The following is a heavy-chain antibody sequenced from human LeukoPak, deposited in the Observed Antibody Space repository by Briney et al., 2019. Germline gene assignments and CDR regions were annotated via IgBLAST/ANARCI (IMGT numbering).Heavy chain of an antibody. J-gene: IGHJ5*02. V-gene: IGHV4-39*07. CDR3: ARAGIYDTSGYYNVCFDP. Sequence: PSETLSLTCTVSGDSISSSRYYWGWIRQPPGKGLEWIATIYYSGSTYYNPSLKSRVTISVDSSKNQFSLKLSSVTAADTAVYYCARAGIYDTSGYYNVCFDPWGQGTLVTVSS. D-gene: IGHD3-22*01. CDR1: GDSISSSRYY. CDR2: IYYSGST.